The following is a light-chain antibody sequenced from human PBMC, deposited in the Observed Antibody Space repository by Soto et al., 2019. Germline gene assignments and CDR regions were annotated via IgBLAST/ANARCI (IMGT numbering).Light chain of an antibody. CDR1: QTITTY. J-gene: IGKJ1*01. CDR3: QQTQSTPWT. Sequence: DIQMTQSPSSLSASVGDRVTISCRASQTITTYFNWYQQKPGKAPQLLIYGASILQSGVPSRFTGSESGTDFTLTISSLQPDDFATYHCQQTQSTPWTLGQGTKVEIK. V-gene: IGKV1-39*01. CDR2: GAS.